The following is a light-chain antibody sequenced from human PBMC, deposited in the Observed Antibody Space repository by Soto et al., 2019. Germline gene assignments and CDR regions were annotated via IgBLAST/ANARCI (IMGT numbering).Light chain of an antibody. Sequence: EILLTQSPATLSLSPGERATLSCRASQSVSSYLAWYQQKPGQAPRLLMYEASNRATGIPARFSGSGSGTDFTLTISSLEPEDFEVYYCQQRSNWPITFGQGTRLEIK. V-gene: IGKV3-11*01. J-gene: IGKJ5*01. CDR3: QQRSNWPIT. CDR1: QSVSSY. CDR2: EAS.